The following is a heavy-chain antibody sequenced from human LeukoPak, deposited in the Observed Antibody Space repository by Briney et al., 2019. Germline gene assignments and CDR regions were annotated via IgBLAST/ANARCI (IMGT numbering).Heavy chain of an antibody. Sequence: SETLSLTCTVSGGSISSGGYYWSWIRQHPGKGLEWIGDIYNSGSTYYNPSLKRRVTISIDMSKNQFSLKLSSVTAADTAVYYCARGARYDSSGYWTYDAFDIWGQGTMVTVSS. CDR2: IYNSGST. D-gene: IGHD3-22*01. J-gene: IGHJ3*02. CDR1: GGSISSGGYY. CDR3: ARGARYDSSGYWTYDAFDI. V-gene: IGHV4-31*03.